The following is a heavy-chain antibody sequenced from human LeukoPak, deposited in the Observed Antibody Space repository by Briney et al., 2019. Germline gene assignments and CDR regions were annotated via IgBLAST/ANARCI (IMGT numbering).Heavy chain of an antibody. J-gene: IGHJ4*02. Sequence: ASVKVSCKASGYSFTGYYMHWVRQAPGQGLEWMGWINPNSGDTKYAQKFQGRVTMTRDTSISTAYMELSRLRSDDTAVYYCARDADVRKRWLQSQAIDYWGQGTLVTVSS. V-gene: IGHV1-2*02. CDR2: INPNSGDT. D-gene: IGHD5-24*01. CDR3: ARDADVRKRWLQSQAIDY. CDR1: GYSFTGYY.